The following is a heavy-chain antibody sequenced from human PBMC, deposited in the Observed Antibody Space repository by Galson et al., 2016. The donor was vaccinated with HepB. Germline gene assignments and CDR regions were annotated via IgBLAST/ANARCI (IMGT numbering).Heavy chain of an antibody. CDR2: ISYDGGDK. J-gene: IGHJ4*02. CDR1: GFTFSRYG. D-gene: IGHD2-21*02. Sequence: SLRLSCAASGFTFSRYGMHWVRQAPAKGLEWVAVISYDGGDKHYADSVKGRFTVSRDNSKNTLFLQMNSLRVEDTAVYYCAKLDCGRDCPRDDWGQGTLVTVSS. V-gene: IGHV3-30*19. CDR3: AKLDCGRDCPRDD.